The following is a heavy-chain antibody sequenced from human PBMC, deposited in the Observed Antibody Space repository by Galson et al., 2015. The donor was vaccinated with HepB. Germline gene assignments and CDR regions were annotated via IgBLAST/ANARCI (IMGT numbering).Heavy chain of an antibody. CDR2: ISSSSSYT. CDR3: ARVKTVTTVDY. V-gene: IGHV3-11*06. J-gene: IGHJ4*02. Sequence: SLRLSCAASGFTFSDYYMSWIRQAPGKGLEWVSYISSSSSYTNYADSVKGRFTISRDNAKNSLYLQMNSLRAEDTAVYYCARVKTVTTVDYWGQGTLVTVSS. D-gene: IGHD4-17*01. CDR1: GFTFSDYY.